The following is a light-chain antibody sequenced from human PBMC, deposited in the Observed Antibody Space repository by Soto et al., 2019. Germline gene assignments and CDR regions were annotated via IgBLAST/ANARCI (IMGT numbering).Light chain of an antibody. CDR3: QHYNNWPPWT. V-gene: IGKV3-15*01. Sequence: ETVMTQSPATLSVSPGERVTLSCRASQSVSSNLARYKQKPGQPPRLLIYGASTRAIVFPARFGGSGFETEFTLTFISLQSEDFAVYYCQHYNNWPPWTFGRGTKV. CDR1: QSVSSN. J-gene: IGKJ1*01. CDR2: GAS.